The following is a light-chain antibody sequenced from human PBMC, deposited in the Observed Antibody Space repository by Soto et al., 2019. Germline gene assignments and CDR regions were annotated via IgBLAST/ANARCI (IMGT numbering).Light chain of an antibody. CDR3: QKYNSAPWT. Sequence: DIPMTQSPPSLSASVGVRVTISCRASQGISSYLAWYQQKPGQVPKLLIYAASTLQPGVPSRFSGGGSGTDFTLTISSLQPEDVATYYCQKYNSAPWTFGQGTKVEIK. CDR1: QGISSY. V-gene: IGKV1-27*01. J-gene: IGKJ1*01. CDR2: AAS.